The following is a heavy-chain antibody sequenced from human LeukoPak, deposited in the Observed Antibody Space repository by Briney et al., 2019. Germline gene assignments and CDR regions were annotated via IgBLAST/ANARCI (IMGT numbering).Heavy chain of an antibody. CDR2: ISRSGSTK. CDR3: VRVLRYWSGGNCECCGLGYMDV. Sequence: PGGSPRLSCAASGFTFSDYNMTWVRQATGQGLAWVSSISRSGSTKYYADSVKGRFTLSRDNATKSMFLQMNSLRAEDTAVCYGVRVLRYWSGGNCECCGLGYMDVWGKGSTVSISS. CDR1: GFTFSDYN. V-gene: IGHV3-11*01. D-gene: IGHD2-15*01. J-gene: IGHJ6*04.